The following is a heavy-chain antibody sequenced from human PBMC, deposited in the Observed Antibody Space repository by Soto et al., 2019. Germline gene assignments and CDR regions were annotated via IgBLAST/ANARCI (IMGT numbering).Heavy chain of an antibody. CDR2: IIPIFGTA. CDR3: ARALGQQLVPRWFDP. D-gene: IGHD6-13*01. J-gene: IGHJ5*02. CDR1: GGTFSSYA. Sequence: SVKVSCKASGGTFSSYAISWVRQAPGQGLEWMGGIIPIFGTANYAQKFQGRVTITADKSTSTAYMELSSRRSEDTAVYYCARALGQQLVPRWFDPWGQGTLVTVSS. V-gene: IGHV1-69*06.